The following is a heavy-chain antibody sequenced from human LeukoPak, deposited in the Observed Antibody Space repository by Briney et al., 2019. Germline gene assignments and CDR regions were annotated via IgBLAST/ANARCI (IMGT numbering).Heavy chain of an antibody. D-gene: IGHD2-21*01. Sequence: PGGSLRLSCAASGFTFSSYAMHWVRQAPGKGLEWVAVISYDGSNKYYADSVKGRFTISRDNSKNTLYLQMNSLRAEDTAVYYCASPAPHKDCHQPWGQGTLVTVSS. CDR1: GFTFSSYA. CDR3: ASPAPHKDCHQP. CDR2: ISYDGSNK. J-gene: IGHJ5*02. V-gene: IGHV3-30-3*01.